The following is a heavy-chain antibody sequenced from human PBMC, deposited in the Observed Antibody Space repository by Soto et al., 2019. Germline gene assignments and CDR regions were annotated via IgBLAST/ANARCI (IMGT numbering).Heavy chain of an antibody. CDR1: GYKFGSAW. Sequence: GESLKISCKGVGYKFGSAWIGWVRQMPGKGLEWMGIIKPGTSDIRYSPSCRGHVTISADEAVSTAYLQWSSLKASDTAMYYCARSLREAGFDYWGQGTLVTVSS. CDR3: ARSLREAGFDY. V-gene: IGHV5-51*01. CDR2: IKPGTSDI. D-gene: IGHD6-19*01. J-gene: IGHJ4*02.